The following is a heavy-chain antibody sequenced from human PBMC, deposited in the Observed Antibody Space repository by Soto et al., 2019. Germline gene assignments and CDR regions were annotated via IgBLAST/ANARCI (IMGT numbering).Heavy chain of an antibody. CDR1: GGSFTSNTW. D-gene: IGHD1-7*01. CDR2: IYRTGST. V-gene: IGHV4-4*02. CDR3: ASRDPGTSVDY. J-gene: IGHJ4*02. Sequence: SETLSLTCAVSGGSFTSNTWWTWVRQPPGQGLEWIGEIYRTGSTNYNPSLKSRVTISLDKSENQFSLKVTSLTAADTAVYYCASRDPGTSVDYWGQGTLVTVSS.